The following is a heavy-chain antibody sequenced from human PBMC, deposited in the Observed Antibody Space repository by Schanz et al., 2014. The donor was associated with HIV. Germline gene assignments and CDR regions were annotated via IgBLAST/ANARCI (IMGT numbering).Heavy chain of an antibody. CDR2: IWYDGSNK. V-gene: IGHV3-33*01. J-gene: IGHJ4*02. CDR3: ARGNAVAGYDY. CDR1: GFTFSNYG. Sequence: QVQLVESGGGVVQPGRSLRLSCAASGFTFSNYGMHWVPQAPGKGLEWVAVIWYDGSNKYYADSVKGRFTISRDNSKNTLYLQLNSLRAEDTAMYYCARGNAVAGYDYWGQGTLVTVSS. D-gene: IGHD6-19*01.